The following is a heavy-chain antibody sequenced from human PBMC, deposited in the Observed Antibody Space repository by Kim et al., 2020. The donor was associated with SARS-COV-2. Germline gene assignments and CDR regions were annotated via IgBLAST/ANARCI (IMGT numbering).Heavy chain of an antibody. CDR2: LSGNGRDT. D-gene: IGHD6-19*01. CDR1: GFSFSSYA. J-gene: IGHJ1*01. CDR3: AKDSGSVPTPAKF. V-gene: IGHV3-23*01. Sequence: GGSLRLSCVGSGFSFSSYAMSWVRQAPGKGLEWVSGLSGNGRDTYYIDSVKGRFTISRDNIKNTVVLQMDSLRGDDTGIYYCAKDSGSVPTPAKFWGRGTMVTVSS.